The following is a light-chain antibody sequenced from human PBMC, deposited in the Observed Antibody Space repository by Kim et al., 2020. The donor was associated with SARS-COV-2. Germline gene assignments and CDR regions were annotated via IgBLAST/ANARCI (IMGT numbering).Light chain of an antibody. CDR2: RND. J-gene: IGLJ2*01. CDR3: QVWDSDTFI. V-gene: IGLV3-9*01. CDR1: NIGNKY. Sequence: SVSLGQTAKITCWGGNIGNKYARWYQQRPGQAPVMVIFRNDNLASGVPERFSGSSSGDTATLTISRVQVGDEGDYYCQVWDSDTFIFGGGTQLTVL.